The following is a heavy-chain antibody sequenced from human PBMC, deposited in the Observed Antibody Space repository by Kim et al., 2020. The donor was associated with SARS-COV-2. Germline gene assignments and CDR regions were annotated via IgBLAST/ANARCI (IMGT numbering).Heavy chain of an antibody. D-gene: IGHD6-13*01. J-gene: IGHJ3*02. Sequence: YSPSFQGHVTISADKSISTAYLQWSSLKASDTAMYYCARQEQLAFDAFDIWGQGTMVTVSS. CDR3: ARQEQLAFDAFDI. V-gene: IGHV5-10-1*01.